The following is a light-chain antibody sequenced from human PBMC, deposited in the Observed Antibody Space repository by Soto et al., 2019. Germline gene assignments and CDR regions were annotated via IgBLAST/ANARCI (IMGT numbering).Light chain of an antibody. V-gene: IGKV3-20*01. CDR2: GAS. CDR1: QSVSSNF. CDR3: QHYGTSLYT. Sequence: PGERVTLSCRASQSVSSNFLAWYQQKPGQAPRLLIYGASNRAAGIPDRFSGSGSGTDFTLTISRLEPEDFAVYYCQHYGTSLYTFGQGTKLEIK. J-gene: IGKJ2*01.